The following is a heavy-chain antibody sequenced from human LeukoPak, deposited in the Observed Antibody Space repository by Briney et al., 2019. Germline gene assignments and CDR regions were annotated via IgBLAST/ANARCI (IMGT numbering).Heavy chain of an antibody. CDR1: GFTFSSYS. CDR3: AKGGGSYSGAFDI. D-gene: IGHD1-26*01. Sequence: GGSLRLSCAASGFTFSSYSMNWVRQAPGRGLEWVSTITGGSTYIYYADSVKGRFTISRDNTENSLSLQMNSLRGEDTAVYYCAKGGGSYSGAFDIWGQGTMVTVSS. V-gene: IGHV3-21*04. CDR2: ITGGSTYI. J-gene: IGHJ3*02.